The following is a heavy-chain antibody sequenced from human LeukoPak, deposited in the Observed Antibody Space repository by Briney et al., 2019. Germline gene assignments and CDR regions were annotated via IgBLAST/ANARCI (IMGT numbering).Heavy chain of an antibody. Sequence: GGSLRLSCAASGFTFSSYAMSWFRQAPGKGLEWVSTIGSSGVDTYYADSVKGRFTISKDSSKTTLQMNSLRAEDTALYYCVKHSGGVYGSSDYWDQGTLVTVSS. J-gene: IGHJ4*02. CDR3: VKHSGGVYGSSDY. D-gene: IGHD1-1*01. CDR2: IGSSGVDT. V-gene: IGHV3-23*01. CDR1: GFTFSSYA.